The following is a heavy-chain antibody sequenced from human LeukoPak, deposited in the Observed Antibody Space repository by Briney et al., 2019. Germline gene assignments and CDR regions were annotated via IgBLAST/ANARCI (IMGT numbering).Heavy chain of an antibody. V-gene: IGHV3-33*06. CDR1: GFTFSSYG. CDR2: IWYDGSNK. CDR3: AKEPFMAVGTEPPDY. J-gene: IGHJ4*02. D-gene: IGHD3/OR15-3a*01. Sequence: PGGSLRLSRAASGFTFSSYGMHWVRQAPGKGLEWVAVIWYDGSNKYYADSVKGRFTISRDNSKNTLYLQMNSLRAEDTAVYYCAKEPFMAVGTEPPDYWGQGTLVTVSS.